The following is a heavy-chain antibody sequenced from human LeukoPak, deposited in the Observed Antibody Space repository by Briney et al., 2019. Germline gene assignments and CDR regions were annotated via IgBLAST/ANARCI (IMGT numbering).Heavy chain of an antibody. Sequence: SETLSLTCTVSGASISSYYWGWIRQPPGKGLEWIASIYYSGSTYYNPSLKSRVTISVDTSKNQFSLRLNSVNAADTAVYYCARSGYSSSWYYGEDYWGKGTLVTVSS. CDR2: IYYSGST. D-gene: IGHD6-13*01. CDR3: ARSGYSSSWYYGEDY. CDR1: GASISSYY. V-gene: IGHV4-39*07. J-gene: IGHJ4*02.